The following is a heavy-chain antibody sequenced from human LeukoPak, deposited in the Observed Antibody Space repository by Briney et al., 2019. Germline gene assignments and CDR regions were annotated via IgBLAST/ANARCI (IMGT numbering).Heavy chain of an antibody. D-gene: IGHD5-24*01. CDR2: ISITSNTI. V-gene: IGHV3-48*03. CDR1: GFSFRNYE. J-gene: IGHJ4*02. CDR3: ARGGLDAYDY. Sequence: GGSLRLSCAASGFSFRNYEMNWVRQAPGKGLDWVSYISITSNTIHYADSVKGRFTISRDNAKNSLYLQMTSLRADDTGIYYCARGGLDAYDYWGQGTLVTVSS.